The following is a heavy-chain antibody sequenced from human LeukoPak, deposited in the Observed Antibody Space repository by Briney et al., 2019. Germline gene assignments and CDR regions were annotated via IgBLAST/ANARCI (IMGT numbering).Heavy chain of an antibody. CDR2: ISGSGGST. D-gene: IGHD2-8*01. CDR1: GFTFSSYA. V-gene: IGHV3-23*01. J-gene: IGHJ4*02. Sequence: GGSLRLSCAASGFTFSSYAMSWVRQAPGKGLEWVSAISGSGGSTYYADSVKGRFTISRDNSKNTLYLQMNSLRAEDTAVYYCAKDSIAPYAIWMVDYWGQGTLVTVSS. CDR3: AKDSIAPYAIWMVDY.